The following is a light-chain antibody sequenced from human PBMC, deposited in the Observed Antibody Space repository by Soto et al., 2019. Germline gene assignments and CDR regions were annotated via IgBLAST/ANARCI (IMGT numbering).Light chain of an antibody. J-gene: IGKJ1*01. CDR1: QTISSH. Sequence: DIQMTQSPSSLSASVGDRVSITCRASQTISSHLNWYQQKPGKAPKLLIYGASSLASGVPSRFSGSGSGTEFTLTISSLQSDDFATYYCQQHNGYSERMFGQGTKVDIK. CDR2: GAS. CDR3: QQHNGYSERM. V-gene: IGKV1-5*01.